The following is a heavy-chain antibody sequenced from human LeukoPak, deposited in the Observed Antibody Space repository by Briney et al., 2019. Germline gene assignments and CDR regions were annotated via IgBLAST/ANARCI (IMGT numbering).Heavy chain of an antibody. CDR1: GFPFSSYC. J-gene: IGHJ4*02. CDR3: VKGGWIHILDC. V-gene: IGHV3-7*01. D-gene: IGHD5-18*01. CDR2: IKHDGSDA. Sequence: GGSLRLSCAASGFPFSSYCMTWVRQTPGKGLEWVANIKHDGSDAYYADSVSGRLTVSRDNAKNSLYLQMNSLRAEDTAVYYCVKGGWIHILDCWGQGTLVTVSP.